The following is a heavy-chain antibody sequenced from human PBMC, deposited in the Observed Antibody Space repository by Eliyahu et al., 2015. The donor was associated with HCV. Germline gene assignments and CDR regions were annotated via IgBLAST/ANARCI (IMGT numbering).Heavy chain of an antibody. CDR2: INPSGGST. CDR1: GYTFXXYY. V-gene: IGHV1-46*01. Sequence: QVQLVQSGAEVKKPGASVKVSCKASGYTFXXYYMHWVRQAPGQGLEWMGIINPSGGSTSYAQKFQGRVTMTRDTSTSTVYMELSSLRSEDTAVYYCARDLGDIVVVPAAMIYWGQGTLVTVSS. D-gene: IGHD2-2*01. CDR3: ARDLGDIVVVPAAMIY. J-gene: IGHJ4*02.